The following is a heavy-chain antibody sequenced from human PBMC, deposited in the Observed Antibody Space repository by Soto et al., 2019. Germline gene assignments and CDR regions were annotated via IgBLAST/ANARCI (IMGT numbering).Heavy chain of an antibody. CDR3: AREATVTTMYYFDY. CDR1: GFTFSSYG. Sequence: QVQLVESGGGVVQPGRSLRLSCAASGFTFSSYGMHWVRQAPGKGLEWVAVIWYDGSNKYYADSVKGRFTISRDNSKNTLYLQMNSLRAEDTAVYYCAREATVTTMYYFDYWGQGTLVTVSS. J-gene: IGHJ4*02. CDR2: IWYDGSNK. D-gene: IGHD4-17*01. V-gene: IGHV3-33*01.